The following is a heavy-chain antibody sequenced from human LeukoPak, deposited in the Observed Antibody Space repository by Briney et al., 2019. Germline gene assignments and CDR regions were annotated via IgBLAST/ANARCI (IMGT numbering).Heavy chain of an antibody. CDR2: IYYSGST. CDR3: ARNGDSSGWYSAFDI. J-gene: IGHJ3*02. V-gene: IGHV4-59*01. D-gene: IGHD6-19*01. Sequence: SETLSLTCTVSGGSISSYYWSWIRQPPGKGLEWIGYIYYSGSTNYNPSLKSRVTISVDTSKNQFSLKLSSVTAADTAVYYCARNGDSSGWYSAFDIWGQGTMVTVSS. CDR1: GGSISSYY.